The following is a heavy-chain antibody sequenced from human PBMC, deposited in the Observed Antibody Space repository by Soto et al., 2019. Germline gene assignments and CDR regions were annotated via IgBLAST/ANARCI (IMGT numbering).Heavy chain of an antibody. D-gene: IGHD6-13*01. Sequence: PGGSLRLSCAASGFTFSSYAMHWVRQAPGKGLEWVAVISYDGSNKYYADSVKGRFTIPRDNSKNTLYLQMNSLRAEDTAVYYCARDRRLVAAAGKVYNWFDPWGQGTLVTVSS. J-gene: IGHJ5*02. CDR2: ISYDGSNK. CDR1: GFTFSSYA. V-gene: IGHV3-30-3*01. CDR3: ARDRRLVAAAGKVYNWFDP.